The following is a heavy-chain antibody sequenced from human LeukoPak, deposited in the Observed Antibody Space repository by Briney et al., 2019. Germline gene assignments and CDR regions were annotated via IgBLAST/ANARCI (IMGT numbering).Heavy chain of an antibody. CDR1: GYTLTELS. V-gene: IGHV1-24*01. CDR3: ATEDSVWGSYRKNRYYFDY. D-gene: IGHD3-16*02. J-gene: IGHJ4*02. Sequence: ASVKVSCKVSGYTLTELSMHWARQAPGKGLEWMGGFDPEDGETIYAQKFQGRVTMTEDTSTDTAYMELSSLRSEDTAVYYCATEDSVWGSYRKNRYYFDYWGQGTLVTVSS. CDR2: FDPEDGET.